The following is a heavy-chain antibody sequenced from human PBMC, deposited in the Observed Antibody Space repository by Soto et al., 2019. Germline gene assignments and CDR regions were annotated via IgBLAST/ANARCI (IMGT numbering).Heavy chain of an antibody. Sequence: EVQVLESGGGLVQPGGSLRLSCAASGFTFSSYAMSWVRQAPGKGLEWVSAITSSGASTYYADSVKGRFTISRDNSKNTLYLQMNSLSAEDTAVYYCAKGDMAYDAFAIWGQGTMVTVSS. D-gene: IGHD2-15*01. V-gene: IGHV3-23*01. J-gene: IGHJ3*02. CDR2: ITSSGAST. CDR1: GFTFSSYA. CDR3: AKGDMAYDAFAI.